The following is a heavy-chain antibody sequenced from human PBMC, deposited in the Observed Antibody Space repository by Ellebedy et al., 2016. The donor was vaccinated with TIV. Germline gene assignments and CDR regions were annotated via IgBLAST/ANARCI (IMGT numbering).Heavy chain of an antibody. J-gene: IGHJ3*02. D-gene: IGHD4-11*01. CDR1: GFTFDDYA. CDR3: AKEQTSTVTTSKGNYDAFDI. V-gene: IGHV3-9*01. CDR2: ISWNSGSI. Sequence: SLKISXAASGFTFDDYAMHWVRQAPGKGLEWVLGISWNSGSIGYADSVKGRFTISRDNAKNSLYLQMNSLRAEDTALYYCAKEQTSTVTTSKGNYDAFDIWGQGTMVTVSS.